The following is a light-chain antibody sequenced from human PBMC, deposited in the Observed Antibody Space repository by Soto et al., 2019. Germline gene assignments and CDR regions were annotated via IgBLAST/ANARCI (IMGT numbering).Light chain of an antibody. CDR1: SRDVGNYNL. J-gene: IGLJ2*01. CDR2: EVS. Sequence: QSALTQPASVSGSPGQSITISCTGTSRDVGNYNLVSWYQQHPAKAPKLLIYEVSQRPSGVSDRFSGSKSGNTASLTISGLQAEDEAVYYCCSYAGSGLGVFGGGTKVTVL. V-gene: IGLV2-23*02. CDR3: CSYAGSGLGV.